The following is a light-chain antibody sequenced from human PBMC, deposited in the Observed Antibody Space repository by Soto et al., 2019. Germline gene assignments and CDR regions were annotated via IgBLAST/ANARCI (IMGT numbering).Light chain of an antibody. Sequence: IVMTQSPATLSVSPGERATLSCRASHSVSSNLAWYQQKPGQAPRLLIYGASTRATGTPARFSGSGSGTECTLTISSLQSEDFAVYYCQQYNNWPRTFGQGTKV. J-gene: IGKJ1*01. V-gene: IGKV3-15*01. CDR1: HSVSSN. CDR2: GAS. CDR3: QQYNNWPRT.